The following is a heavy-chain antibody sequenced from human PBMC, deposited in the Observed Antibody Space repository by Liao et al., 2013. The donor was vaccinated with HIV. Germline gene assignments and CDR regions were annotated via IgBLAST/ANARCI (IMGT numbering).Heavy chain of an antibody. CDR3: ARIGPNGVDGFDI. J-gene: IGHJ3*02. D-gene: IGHD3-3*01. CDR2: IYTSGSI. Sequence: QVQLQESGPGLVKASETLSLTCNVSGGSISSYYWSWIRQPAGKALEWIGRIYTSGSINYNPSLKSRVTMSVDTSRSHFSLRLTSVTAADAALYYCARIGPNGVDGFDIWGQGTMVTVSS. CDR1: GGSISSYY. V-gene: IGHV4-4*07.